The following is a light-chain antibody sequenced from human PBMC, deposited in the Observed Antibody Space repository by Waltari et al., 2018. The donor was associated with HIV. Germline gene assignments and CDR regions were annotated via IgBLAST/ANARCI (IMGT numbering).Light chain of an antibody. CDR2: EVS. Sequence: QSDLTHPASLSGSPGQSITISCTGTSTDVGRYNYVSWYPHHPGKAPKLMFYEVSNRPSAVSNRFDGSKSGNTASLTISGREAEDEVNYYCSSYTSSTTGVFCGETKLTVL. J-gene: IGLJ3*02. CDR1: STDVGRYNY. V-gene: IGLV2-14*01. CDR3: SSYTSSTTGV.